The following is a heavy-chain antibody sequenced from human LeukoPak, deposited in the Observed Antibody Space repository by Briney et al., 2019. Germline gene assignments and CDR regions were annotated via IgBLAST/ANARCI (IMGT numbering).Heavy chain of an antibody. D-gene: IGHD6-13*01. CDR2: ISSSSSYI. V-gene: IGHV3-21*01. Sequence: GGSLRLSCAASGFTFSSYSINWVRQAPGKGLEWVSSISSSSSYIYYADSVKGRFTISRDNAKNSLYLQMNSLRAEDTAVYYCARGHDRSIAAAGIDAFDIWGQGTMVTVSS. J-gene: IGHJ3*02. CDR3: ARGHDRSIAAAGIDAFDI. CDR1: GFTFSSYS.